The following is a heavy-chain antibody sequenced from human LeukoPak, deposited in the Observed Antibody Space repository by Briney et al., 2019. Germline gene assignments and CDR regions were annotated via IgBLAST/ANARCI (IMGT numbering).Heavy chain of an antibody. CDR2: IWYDGSNK. D-gene: IGHD3-22*01. Sequence: GGSLRLSCAASGFTFSSYGMHWVRQAPGKGLEWVAVIWYDGSNKYYADSVKGRFTISRDNSKNTLYLQMNSLRAEDTAVYYCAKPYYDSSGYYYWGNAFDIWGQGTMVTVSS. CDR1: GFTFSSYG. V-gene: IGHV3-33*06. CDR3: AKPYYDSSGYYYWGNAFDI. J-gene: IGHJ3*02.